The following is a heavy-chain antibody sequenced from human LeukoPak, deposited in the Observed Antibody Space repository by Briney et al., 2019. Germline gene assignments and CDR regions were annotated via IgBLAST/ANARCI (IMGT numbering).Heavy chain of an antibody. CDR2: INHSGST. V-gene: IGHV4-34*01. D-gene: IGHD5-18*01. CDR1: GGSFSGYY. CDR3: ARGVYSYGPDY. J-gene: IGHJ4*02. Sequence: SETLSLTCAVYGGSFSGYYWSWIRQPPGKGLEWIGEINHSGSTNYNPSLKSRVTISVDTPKNQFSLKLSSVTAADTAMYYCARGVYSYGPDYWGQGTLVTVSS.